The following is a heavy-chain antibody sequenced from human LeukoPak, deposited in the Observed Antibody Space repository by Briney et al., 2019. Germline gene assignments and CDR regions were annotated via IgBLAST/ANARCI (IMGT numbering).Heavy chain of an antibody. CDR2: ISAYNGNT. CDR3: ARDWGGGIAAAGYFQH. V-gene: IGHV1-18*01. Sequence: ASVKVSCKASGYTFTSYGISWVRQAPGQGLEWMGWISAYNGNTNYVQKLQGRVTMITDTSTSTAYMELRSLRSDDTAVYYCARDWGGGIAAAGYFQHWGQGTLVTVSS. D-gene: IGHD6-13*01. J-gene: IGHJ1*01. CDR1: GYTFTSYG.